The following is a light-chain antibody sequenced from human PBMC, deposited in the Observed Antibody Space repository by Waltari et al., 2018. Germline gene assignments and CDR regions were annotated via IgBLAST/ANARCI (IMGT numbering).Light chain of an antibody. Sequence: DVQTTQSPSFLSSPVEARSTITCRASQTINDLLAWYQQKPGQAPRLLIQKASILESGVPSRFSGSGSGTEFTLTISSLQPDDFATYYCQQCNTFSFNFGPGTTVVI. CDR1: QTINDL. J-gene: IGKJ3*01. CDR2: KAS. V-gene: IGKV1-5*03. CDR3: QQCNTFSFN.